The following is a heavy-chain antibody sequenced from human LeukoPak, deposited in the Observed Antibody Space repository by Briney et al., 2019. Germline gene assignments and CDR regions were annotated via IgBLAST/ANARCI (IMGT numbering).Heavy chain of an antibody. J-gene: IGHJ4*02. CDR2: ISYDGSNK. V-gene: IGHV3-30-3*01. Sequence: GRSLRLSCAASGFTFSSYAMHWARQAPGKGLEWVAVISYDGSNKYYADSVKGRFTISRDNSKNTLYLQMNSLRAEDTAVYYCARPYSSSWYSYYFDYWGQGTLVTVSS. CDR3: ARPYSSSWYSYYFDY. CDR1: GFTFSSYA. D-gene: IGHD6-13*01.